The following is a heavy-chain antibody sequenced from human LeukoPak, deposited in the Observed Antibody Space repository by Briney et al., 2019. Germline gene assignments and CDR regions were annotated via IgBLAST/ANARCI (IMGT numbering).Heavy chain of an antibody. Sequence: SETLSLTCTVSGGSISSSSYYWGWLRQPPGKGLEWIGSIYYSGSTYYNPSLKSRVTISVDTSKNQFSLKLSSVTAADTAVYYCARGRDGYNYYDYWGQGTLVTVSS. CDR1: GGSISSSSYY. V-gene: IGHV4-39*07. CDR2: IYYSGST. J-gene: IGHJ4*02. D-gene: IGHD5-24*01. CDR3: ARGRDGYNYYDY.